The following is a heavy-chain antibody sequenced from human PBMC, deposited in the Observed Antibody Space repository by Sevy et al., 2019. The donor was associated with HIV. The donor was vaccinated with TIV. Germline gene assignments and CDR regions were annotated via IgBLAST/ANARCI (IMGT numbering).Heavy chain of an antibody. CDR3: AKHIYGEPDY. V-gene: IGHV3-23*01. CDR2: ISGSGGST. J-gene: IGHJ4*02. CDR1: GFTFSSYD. D-gene: IGHD4-17*01. Sequence: GSLRLSCAASGFTFSSYDMSWVRQAPGKGLEWVSAISGSGGSTYYADSVKGRFTISSDNSNNTLYLQMNSLRAEDTAVYYCAKHIYGEPDYWGQGTLVTVSS.